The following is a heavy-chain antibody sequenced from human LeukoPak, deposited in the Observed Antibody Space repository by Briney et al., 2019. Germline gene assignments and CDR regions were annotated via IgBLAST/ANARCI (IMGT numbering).Heavy chain of an antibody. J-gene: IGHJ6*02. CDR1: GFTFSSYE. CDR3: ARGAAYSSSWPLYYYYYGMDV. CDR2: ISSSGSTI. D-gene: IGHD6-13*01. Sequence: GGSLRLSCAASGFTFSSYEMNWVRQAPGKGLEWVSYISSSGSTIYYADSVKGRFTISRDNAKNSLYLQMNSLRAEDTAVYYRARGAAYSSSWPLYYYYYGMDVWGQGTTVTVSS. V-gene: IGHV3-48*03.